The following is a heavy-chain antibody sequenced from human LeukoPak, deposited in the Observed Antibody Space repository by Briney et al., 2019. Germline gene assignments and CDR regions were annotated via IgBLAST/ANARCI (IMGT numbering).Heavy chain of an antibody. Sequence: SETLSLTCTVSGGSISSYYWSWLRQPPGKGLEWIGYIYYSGSTNYNPSLKGRVTISVDTSKNQFSLKLSSVTAADTAVYYCARRRLDGSGSYYFDYWGQGTLVTVSS. J-gene: IGHJ4*02. CDR2: IYYSGST. CDR1: GGSISSYY. D-gene: IGHD3-10*01. V-gene: IGHV4-59*08. CDR3: ARRRLDGSGSYYFDY.